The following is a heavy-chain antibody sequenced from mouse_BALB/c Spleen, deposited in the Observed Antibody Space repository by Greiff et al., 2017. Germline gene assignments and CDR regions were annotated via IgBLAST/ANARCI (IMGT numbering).Heavy chain of an antibody. CDR1: GFTFSSYG. D-gene: IGHD2-14*01. V-gene: IGHV5-6-3*01. CDR2: INSNGGST. CDR3: ARERYDNAMDY. Sequence: EVHLVESGGGLVQPGGSLKLSCAASGFTFSSYGMSWVRQTPDKRLELVATINSNGGSTYYPDSVKGRFTISRDNAKNTLYLQMSSLKSEDTAMYYCARERYDNAMDYWGQGTSVTVSS. J-gene: IGHJ4*01.